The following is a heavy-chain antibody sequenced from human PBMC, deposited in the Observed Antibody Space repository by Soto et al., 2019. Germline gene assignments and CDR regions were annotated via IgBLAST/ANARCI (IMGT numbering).Heavy chain of an antibody. J-gene: IGHJ4*02. D-gene: IGHD3-3*01. CDR1: GYTLTSYG. V-gene: IGHV1-18*01. CDR3: ARDNSGDFWSGYSHYYFDY. Sequence: APVKLACKTSGYTLTSYGINWLRQAPGQRLEWMGWISAYSGKTNYAQKFQGRLTMTTDTSTSTAYMELRSLRSDDTALYYCARDNSGDFWSGYSHYYFDYWGQGTLVAVSS. CDR2: ISAYSGKT.